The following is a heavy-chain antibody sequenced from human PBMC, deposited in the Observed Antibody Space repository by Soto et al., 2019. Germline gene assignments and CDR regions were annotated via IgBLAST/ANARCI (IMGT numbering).Heavy chain of an antibody. V-gene: IGHV1-2*04. J-gene: IGHJ4*02. Sequence: QVQLVQSGAEVKKPGASVKVSCKASGYTFTGYYMHWVRQAPGQGLEWMGWINPNSGGTNYAQKFQGWVTMTRDTSISTAYMELSRLRSGDTAVYYCARKPSYCSGGSCYHYFDYWGQGTLVTVSS. CDR1: GYTFTGYY. D-gene: IGHD2-15*01. CDR2: INPNSGGT. CDR3: ARKPSYCSGGSCYHYFDY.